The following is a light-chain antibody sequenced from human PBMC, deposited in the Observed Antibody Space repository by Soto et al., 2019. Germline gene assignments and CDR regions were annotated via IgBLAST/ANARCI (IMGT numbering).Light chain of an antibody. CDR2: GAS. CDR3: QKYGNSPIT. J-gene: IGKJ5*01. CDR1: QTINNN. Sequence: IVLTQSPGTLSVSPWQIATLSCSSSQTINNNVAWYQQKPGQAPRLLTYGASNRATGIPDRFSGSGSGTDFTLTISRLEPEDFAVYYCQKYGNSPITFGQGKRLGIK. V-gene: IGKV3-20*01.